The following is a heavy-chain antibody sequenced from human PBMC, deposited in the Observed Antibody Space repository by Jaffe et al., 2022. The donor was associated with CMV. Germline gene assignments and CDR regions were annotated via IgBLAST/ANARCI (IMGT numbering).Heavy chain of an antibody. CDR1: GGSISSSSYY. J-gene: IGHJ6*03. CDR2: IYYSGST. V-gene: IGHV4-39*01. Sequence: QLQLQESGPGLVKPSETLSLTCTVSGGSISSSSYYWGWIRQPPGKGLEWIGSIYYSGSTYYNPSLKSRVTISVDTSKNQFSLKLSSVTAADTAVYYCARHVWELLVYYYYYMDVWGKGTTVTVSS. CDR3: ARHVWELLVYYYYYMDV. D-gene: IGHD1-26*01.